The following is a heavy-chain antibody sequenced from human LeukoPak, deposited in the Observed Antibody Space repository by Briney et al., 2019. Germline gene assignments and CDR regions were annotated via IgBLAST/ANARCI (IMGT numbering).Heavy chain of an antibody. Sequence: ASVKVSCKASGYSFTSFDINWVRQAPGQGLEWMGMMNPSSGNTGYSQKFQGRVTMTRNTAMSTAYMELSTLTSDDTAVYYCARVARYYYSIDVWGQGTTVTVSS. V-gene: IGHV1-8*01. J-gene: IGHJ6*02. CDR3: ARVARYYYSIDV. CDR1: GYSFTSFD. CDR2: MNPSSGNT.